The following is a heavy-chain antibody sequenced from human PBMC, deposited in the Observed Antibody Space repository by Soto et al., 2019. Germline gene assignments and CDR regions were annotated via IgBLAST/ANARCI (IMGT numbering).Heavy chain of an antibody. J-gene: IGHJ6*02. CDR2: ISYSGST. CDR3: ARRRGGKQGAVYYYYGVDV. Sequence: QLQLQESGPGLVKPSETLSLTCTVSGGSISSSNYYWVWIRQPPGQGLEWIGSISYSGSTYYSPSLKSRDTISVDTSENQFSLKLSSVTAADTSVYYFARRRGGKQGAVYYYYGVDVWGQGTTVTVSS. D-gene: IGHD6-19*01. CDR1: GGSISSSNYY. V-gene: IGHV4-39*01.